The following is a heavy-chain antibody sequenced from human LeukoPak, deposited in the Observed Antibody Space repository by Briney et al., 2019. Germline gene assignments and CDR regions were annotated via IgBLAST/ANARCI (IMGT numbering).Heavy chain of an antibody. J-gene: IGHJ5*02. CDR3: ARREWLRHERTGYYAFDA. V-gene: IGHV3-7*01. CDR2: INEDGGEA. CDR1: GFTFSRFW. Sequence: GGSLRLSCAASGFTFSRFWMSWVRQAPDKGLEWVANINEDGGEAYYVDSVKGRFTISRDNPKNSVSLQMNSLRAEDTALYYCARREWLRHERTGYYAFDAWGQGTLVTVSS. D-gene: IGHD1-26*01.